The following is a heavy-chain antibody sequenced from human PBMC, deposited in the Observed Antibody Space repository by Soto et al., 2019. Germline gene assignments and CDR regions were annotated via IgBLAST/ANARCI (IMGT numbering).Heavy chain of an antibody. CDR2: INHSGST. J-gene: IGHJ4*02. CDR3: ARDKITGLFDY. D-gene: IGHD2-8*02. CDR1: GGPFSGYY. Sequence: PSETLSLTCAVYGGPFSGYYWTWIRQPPGTGLERIGEINHSGSTNYNPSLKSRVTISVDTSKNQFSLKLTSVTAADTAVYYCARDKITGLFDYWGQGTLVTVSS. V-gene: IGHV4-34*01.